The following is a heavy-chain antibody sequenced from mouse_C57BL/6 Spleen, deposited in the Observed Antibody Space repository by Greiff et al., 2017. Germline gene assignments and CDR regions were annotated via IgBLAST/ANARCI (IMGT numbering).Heavy chain of an antibody. CDR2: ISDGGSYT. CDR3: ASANYSNYRWFAY. J-gene: IGHJ3*01. D-gene: IGHD2-5*01. Sequence: EVQRVESGGGLVKPGGSLKLSCAASGFTFSSYAMSWVRQTPEQRLEWVATISDGGSYTYYPDNVKGRFTISRDNAKHNLYLQMSHLKSADTAMYYCASANYSNYRWFAYWGQGTLVTVSA. V-gene: IGHV5-4*01. CDR1: GFTFSSYA.